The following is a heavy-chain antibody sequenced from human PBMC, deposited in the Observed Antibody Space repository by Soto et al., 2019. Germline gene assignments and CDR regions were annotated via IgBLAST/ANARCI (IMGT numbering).Heavy chain of an antibody. CDR1: GGTIRSGGHY. CDR2: IHYSGTT. D-gene: IGHD3-9*01. Sequence: LSLTCTVSGGTIRSGGHYWGWIRQVPGKGLQWMGYIHYSGTTYSNPSLKSRLSISVDKSKNQFSLRLSSVTAADTAVYYCARMPYYDFLTGNIGDYYYGVDVWGQGTTVTVSS. J-gene: IGHJ6*02. CDR3: ARMPYYDFLTGNIGDYYYGVDV. V-gene: IGHV4-31*03.